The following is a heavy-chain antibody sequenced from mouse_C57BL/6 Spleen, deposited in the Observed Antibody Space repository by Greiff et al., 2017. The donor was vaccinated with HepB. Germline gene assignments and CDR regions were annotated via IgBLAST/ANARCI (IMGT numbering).Heavy chain of an antibody. V-gene: IGHV1-80*01. J-gene: IGHJ4*01. CDR3: AVAGDYYAMDY. CDR2: IYPGDGDT. Sequence: VQLQQSGAELVKPGASVKISCKASGYAFSSYWMNWVKQRPGKGLEWIGQIYPGDGDTNYNGKFKGKATLTADKSSSTAYMQLSSLTSEDSAVYFCAVAGDYYAMDYWGQGTSVTVSS. CDR1: GYAFSSYW.